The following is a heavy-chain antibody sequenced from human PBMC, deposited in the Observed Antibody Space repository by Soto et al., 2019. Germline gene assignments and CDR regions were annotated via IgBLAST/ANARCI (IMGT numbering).Heavy chain of an antibody. CDR3: ARDLSDIAARPATYYYYYYGMDV. D-gene: IGHD6-6*01. CDR1: GYTFTSYY. V-gene: IGHV1-46*01. J-gene: IGHJ6*02. CDR2: INPSGGST. Sequence: ASVKVSCKASGYTFTSYYMHWVRQAPGQGLEWMGIINPSGGSTSYAQKFHGRVTMTRDTSTSTVYMELSSLRSEDTAVYYCARDLSDIAARPATYYYYYYGMDVWGQGTTVTVSS.